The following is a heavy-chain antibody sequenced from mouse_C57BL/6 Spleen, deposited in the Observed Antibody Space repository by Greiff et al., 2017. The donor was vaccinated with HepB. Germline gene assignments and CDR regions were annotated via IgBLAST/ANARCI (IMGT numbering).Heavy chain of an antibody. CDR2: ISDGGSYT. V-gene: IGHV5-4*01. D-gene: IGHD1-1*01. CDR3: ARDFPHYYGSSWWFAY. J-gene: IGHJ3*01. CDR1: GFTFSSYA. Sequence: EVKLMESGGGLVKPGGSLKLSCAASGFTFSSYAMSWVRQTPEKRLEWVATISDGGSYTYYPDNVKGRFTITRDNAKNNLYLQMSNLKSEDTAMYYCARDFPHYYGSSWWFAYWGQGTLVTVSA.